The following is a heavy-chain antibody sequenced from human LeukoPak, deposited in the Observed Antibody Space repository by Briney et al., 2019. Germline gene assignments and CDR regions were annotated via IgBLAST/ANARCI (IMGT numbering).Heavy chain of an antibody. D-gene: IGHD3-10*01. Sequence: PGGSLRLSCAASGFTFSSYSMNWVRQAPGKGLEWVSAISGSGGSTYYADSVKGRFTISRDNSKNTLYLQMNSLRAEDTAVYYCAKSKGAITMVREPPYYFDYWGQGTLVTVSS. CDR3: AKSKGAITMVREPPYYFDY. V-gene: IGHV3-23*01. J-gene: IGHJ4*02. CDR1: GFTFSSYS. CDR2: ISGSGGST.